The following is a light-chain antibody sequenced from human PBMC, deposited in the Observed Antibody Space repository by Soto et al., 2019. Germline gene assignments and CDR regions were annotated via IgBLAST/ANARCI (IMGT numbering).Light chain of an antibody. CDR2: EVN. CDR3: SSYTSSSTPVV. CDR1: SSDIGGYNY. V-gene: IGLV2-14*01. J-gene: IGLJ2*01. Sequence: QSALTQPASMSGSPGQSITISCTGTSSDIGGYNYVSWYQQYPGKAPKLMIYEVNNRPLGVSNRFSGFKSGNTASLAISGLQADDEADYYCSSYTSSSTPVVFGGGTKLTVL.